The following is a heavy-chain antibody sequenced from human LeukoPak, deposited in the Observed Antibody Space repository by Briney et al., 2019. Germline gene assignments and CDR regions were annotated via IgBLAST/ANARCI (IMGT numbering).Heavy chain of an antibody. CDR1: GFTFSSYS. J-gene: IGHJ4*02. CDR2: ISSSSSYI. CDR3: ARGDYADY. V-gene: IGHV3-21*01. Sequence: RGSLRPSCAASGFTFSSYSMSWVRHAPGEGLEWVSSISSSSSYIYYADSVKGRFTISRDNAKNSLYLQMNSLRAEDTAVYYCARGDYADYWGQGTLVTVSS.